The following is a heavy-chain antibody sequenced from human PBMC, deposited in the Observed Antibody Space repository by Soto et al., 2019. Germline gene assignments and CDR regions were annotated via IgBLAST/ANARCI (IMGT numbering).Heavy chain of an antibody. CDR1: GGSISSSSYY. D-gene: IGHD6-19*01. CDR2: IYYSGST. CDR3: ASQSGWLDY. V-gene: IGHV4-39*01. J-gene: IGHJ4*02. Sequence: PSETLSLTCTVSGGSISSSSYYWGWIRQPPGKGLEWIGSIYYSGSTYYNPSLKSRVTISVDTSKNQFSLKLSSVTAADTAVYYWASQSGWLDYWGQGTLVTVSS.